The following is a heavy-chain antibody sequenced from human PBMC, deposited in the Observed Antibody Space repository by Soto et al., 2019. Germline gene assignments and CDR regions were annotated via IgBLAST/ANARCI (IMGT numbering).Heavy chain of an antibody. CDR1: GGSISSGGYS. CDR2: IYHSGST. V-gene: IGHV4-30-2*01. D-gene: IGHD1-26*01. Sequence: PSETLSLTCAVSGGSISSGGYSWSWIRQPPGKGLEWIGYIYHSGSTYYNPSLKSRVTISVDRSKTQFSLNLDSVTAADTAVYYCARLGGSFAVPHFDYWGQGTLVTVSS. CDR3: ARLGGSFAVPHFDY. J-gene: IGHJ4*02.